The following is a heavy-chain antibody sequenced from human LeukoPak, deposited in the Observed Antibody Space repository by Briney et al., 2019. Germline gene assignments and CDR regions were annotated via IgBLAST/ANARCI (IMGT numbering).Heavy chain of an antibody. Sequence: GGSLRLSCAASGFTFSGSAMHWVRQASGKGLEWVGRIRSKANSYATAYAASVKGRFTISRDDSKNTAYLQMNSLKTEDTAVYYCTRHSKIRDAFDIWGQGTMVTVSS. V-gene: IGHV3-73*01. CDR1: GFTFSGSA. D-gene: IGHD2-2*01. CDR2: IRSKANSYAT. CDR3: TRHSKIRDAFDI. J-gene: IGHJ3*02.